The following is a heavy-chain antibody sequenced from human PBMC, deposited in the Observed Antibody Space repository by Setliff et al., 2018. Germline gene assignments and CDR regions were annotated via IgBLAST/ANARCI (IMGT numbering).Heavy chain of an antibody. CDR3: ARAGLAAAGRKGVFDH. Sequence: SVKVSCKASGYSFTSFSITWVRQAPGQGLEWMGIINPGGLTSSSTQKFEGRVTMTRDTSTSTVYMELNSLTSDDTAVYYCARAGLAAAGRKGVFDHWGQGTLVTVSS. V-gene: IGHV1-46*01. CDR2: INPGGLTS. CDR1: GYSFTSFS. D-gene: IGHD6-25*01. J-gene: IGHJ4*02.